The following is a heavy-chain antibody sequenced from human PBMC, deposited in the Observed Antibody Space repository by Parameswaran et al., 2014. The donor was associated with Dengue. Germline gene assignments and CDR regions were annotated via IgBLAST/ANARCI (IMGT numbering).Heavy chain of an antibody. V-gene: IGHV3-64D*06. CDR3: VKKEVRGPYDY. J-gene: IGHJ4*02. CDR2: ISSNGGSI. D-gene: IGHD3-10*01. Sequence: VRQALGKGLEYVSGISSNGGSIYYADSVKGRFTISRDNSKNTLYLQMSSLRAEDTAVYFCVKKEVRGPYDYWGQGTLVTVSS.